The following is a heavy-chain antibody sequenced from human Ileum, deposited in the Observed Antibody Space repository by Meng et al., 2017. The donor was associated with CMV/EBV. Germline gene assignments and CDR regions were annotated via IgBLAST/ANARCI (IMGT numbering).Heavy chain of an antibody. Sequence: GESLKISCAASGFTFSSYSMNWLRQTPGKGLELVAAIQTRRDSTIYSDTAKGRFIISRDNVKNSLSLQMNSLRDEDTAVYYCARDRLEGYYSGPGYWGQGTLVTVSS. V-gene: IGHV3-21*01. CDR3: ARDRLEGYYSGPGY. CDR1: GFTFSSYS. J-gene: IGHJ4*02. D-gene: IGHD2/OR15-2a*01. CDR2: IQTRRDST.